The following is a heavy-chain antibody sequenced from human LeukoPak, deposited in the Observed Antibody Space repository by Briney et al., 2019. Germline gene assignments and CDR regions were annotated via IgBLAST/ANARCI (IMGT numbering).Heavy chain of an antibody. CDR1: GFTFSSYA. Sequence: GRSLRLSCAASGFTFSSYAMHWVRQAPGKGLEWVAVKSYDGSNKYYADSVKGRFTISRDNSKNTLYLQMNSLRAEDTAVYYCARIAVAGVVGYWGQGTLVTVSS. V-gene: IGHV3-30-3*01. J-gene: IGHJ4*02. CDR3: ARIAVAGVVGY. D-gene: IGHD6-19*01. CDR2: KSYDGSNK.